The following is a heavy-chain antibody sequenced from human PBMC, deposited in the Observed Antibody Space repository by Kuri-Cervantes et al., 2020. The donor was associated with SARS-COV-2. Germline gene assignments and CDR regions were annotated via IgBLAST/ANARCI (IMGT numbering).Heavy chain of an antibody. Sequence: ASVKVSCKASGGTFSSYAINWVRQATGQGLEWMGWMNPNSGNTGYAQKFQGRVTITRNTSISTAYMELSSLRSEDTAVYYCARGRGIWGGFDYWGQGTLVTVSS. CDR2: MNPNSGNT. CDR1: GGTFSSYA. J-gene: IGHJ4*02. V-gene: IGHV1-8*03. D-gene: IGHD3-16*01. CDR3: ARGRGIWGGFDY.